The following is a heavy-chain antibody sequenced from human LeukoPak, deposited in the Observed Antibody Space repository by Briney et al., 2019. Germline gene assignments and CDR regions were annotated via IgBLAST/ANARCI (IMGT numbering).Heavy chain of an antibody. V-gene: IGHV1-69*10. D-gene: IGHD6-13*01. CDR3: ALGLGIAAAELDY. CDR2: IIAIFGVA. J-gene: IGHJ4*02. Sequence: ASVKVSCKASGGTFSSYAISWVRQAPGQGLEWMGGIIAIFGVANYAQKVQGRVTITADKSTNTAYMELSSLTSEDTAVYYCALGLGIAAAELDYWGQGTLVTVSS. CDR1: GGTFSSYA.